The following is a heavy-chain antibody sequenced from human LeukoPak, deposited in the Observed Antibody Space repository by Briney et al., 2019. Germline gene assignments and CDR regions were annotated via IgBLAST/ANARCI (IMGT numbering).Heavy chain of an antibody. CDR2: INPNSGGT. J-gene: IGHJ5*01. CDR1: GYTFTGYY. CDR3: ARPEYYYDSSGNYAVGWFDS. V-gene: IGHV1-2*02. Sequence: ASVKVSCKASGYTFTGYYMHWVRQAPGQGLEWMGWINPNSGGTNYAQKFQGRVTMTRDTSISTAYMELSRLRSDDTAVYYCARPEYYYDSSGNYAVGWFDSWGPGILVTVSS. D-gene: IGHD3-22*01.